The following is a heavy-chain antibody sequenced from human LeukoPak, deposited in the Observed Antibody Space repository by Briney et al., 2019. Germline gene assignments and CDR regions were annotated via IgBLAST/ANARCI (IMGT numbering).Heavy chain of an antibody. J-gene: IGHJ3*02. CDR1: GGSISSSTYY. D-gene: IGHD3-22*01. CDR3: ARGYYDSSPHAFDI. CDR2: MYYSGST. V-gene: IGHV4-39*01. Sequence: SETLSLTCTVSGGSISSSTYYWGWIRQPPGKGLEWIGSMYYSGSTYYNSSLKSRVTMFVDTSKNQFSLKLISVTAADTAVYYCARGYYDSSPHAFDIWGQGTMVTVSS.